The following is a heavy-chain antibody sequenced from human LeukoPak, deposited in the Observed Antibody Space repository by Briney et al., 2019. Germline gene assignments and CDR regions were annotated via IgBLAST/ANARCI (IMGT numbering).Heavy chain of an antibody. CDR2: ISWSSGSI. J-gene: IGHJ5*02. Sequence: GRSLRLSCAASGFTFDDYARHWVRQAPGKGLERASGISWSSGSIGYADCVKGRFTISRDNAKNSLYLKMRSLRAEDTALYCCAKAQVQKILSEQLGNWFDPWGQGTLVTVSS. CDR3: AKAQVQKILSEQLGNWFDP. V-gene: IGHV3-9*01. CDR1: GFTFDDYA. D-gene: IGHD6-6*01.